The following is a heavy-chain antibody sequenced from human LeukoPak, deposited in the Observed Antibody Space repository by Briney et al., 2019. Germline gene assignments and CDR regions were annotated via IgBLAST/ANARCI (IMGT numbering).Heavy chain of an antibody. Sequence: PSETLSLTCAVSGYSFTTGYYWGWIRQPPGKGLEWIGTIFHNGNTWYNPSLKSRVTISVDTSKKQFSLKLNSVTAADTAVYYCGRLHHDYEPNVDYWGQGTLVTVSS. V-gene: IGHV4-38-2*01. CDR3: GRLHHDYEPNVDY. J-gene: IGHJ4*02. CDR2: IFHNGNT. D-gene: IGHD4-17*01. CDR1: GYSFTTGYY.